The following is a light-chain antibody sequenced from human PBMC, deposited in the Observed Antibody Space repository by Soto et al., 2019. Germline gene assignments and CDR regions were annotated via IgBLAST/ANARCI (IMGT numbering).Light chain of an antibody. CDR2: EGT. CDR3: CAYVGARSYV. Sequence: QSVLTQPASVSGSPGQSITISCTGTNNLVSWYQQHLGKAPKVVLYEGTKRPSGVSNRFSGSNSGSTASLTISGLQAEDEAHYFCCAYVGARSYVFGPGTKVTVL. CDR1: NNL. V-gene: IGLV2-23*01. J-gene: IGLJ1*01.